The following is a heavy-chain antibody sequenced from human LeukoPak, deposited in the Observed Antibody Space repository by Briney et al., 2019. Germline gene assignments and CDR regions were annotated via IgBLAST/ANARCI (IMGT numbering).Heavy chain of an antibody. CDR3: ARGEGYCSGGSCLVDY. D-gene: IGHD2-15*01. CDR1: GGTFSSYA. CDR2: IIPIFGTA. Sequence: ASVKVSCKASGGTFSSYAISWVRQAPGQGLEWMGRIIPIFGTANYAQKFQGRVTITTDESTSTAYMELSGLRSEDTAVYYCARGEGYCSGGSCLVDYWGQGTLVTVSS. V-gene: IGHV1-69*05. J-gene: IGHJ4*02.